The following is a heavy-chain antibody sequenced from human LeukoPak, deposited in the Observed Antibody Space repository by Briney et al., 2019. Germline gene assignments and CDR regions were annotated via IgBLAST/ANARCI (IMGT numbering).Heavy chain of an antibody. CDR1: GLAFSAYK. V-gene: IGHV3-74*01. CDR3: VVGGSPGY. D-gene: IGHD2-15*01. Sequence: GGSLRLSCAASGLAFSAYKMHWVRQAPRKGLVWVSRISTDGYTTAYADFLQGRFTASRDNTKNTWSLEMNSLRAEDTAVYYCVVGGSPGYWGQGTLVTVSS. CDR2: ISTDGYTT. J-gene: IGHJ4*02.